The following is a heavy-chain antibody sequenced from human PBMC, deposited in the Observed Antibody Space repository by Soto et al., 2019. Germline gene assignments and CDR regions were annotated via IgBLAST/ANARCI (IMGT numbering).Heavy chain of an antibody. J-gene: IGHJ4*02. Sequence: QVQLVESGGGVVQPGRSLRLSCAASGFTFSSYGMHWVRQAPGKGLEWVAVISYDGSNKYYADSVKGRFTISRDNAKNTLYLQMNSLRAEDTAGYYCAKEYGSSSLSPDFDYWGQGTLVTVSS. D-gene: IGHD6-13*01. CDR2: ISYDGSNK. CDR3: AKEYGSSSLSPDFDY. V-gene: IGHV3-30*18. CDR1: GFTFSSYG.